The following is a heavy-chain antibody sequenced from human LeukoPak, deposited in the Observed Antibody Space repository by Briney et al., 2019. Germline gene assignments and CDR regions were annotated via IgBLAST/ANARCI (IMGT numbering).Heavy chain of an antibody. D-gene: IGHD3-22*01. V-gene: IGHV3-33*01. Sequence: TGGSLRLSCAASGFTFSNYGMHWVPQVPGKGLEWLAAIWFDGIRKYYADSVKGRLTISRDNSKNTLYLQMNSLRAEDTAVYYCARDLEDSSPFGAFDMWGQGTMVTVSS. CDR2: IWFDGIRK. J-gene: IGHJ3*02. CDR3: ARDLEDSSPFGAFDM. CDR1: GFTFSNYG.